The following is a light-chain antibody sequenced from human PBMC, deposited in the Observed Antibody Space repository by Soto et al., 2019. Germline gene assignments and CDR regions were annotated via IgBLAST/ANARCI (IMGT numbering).Light chain of an antibody. CDR2: GAS. CDR1: QSVSSN. CDR3: QQYNNWPRT. V-gene: IGKV3-15*01. Sequence: EIVMTQSPATLSVSPGERATLSCRASQSVSSNLAWYQQKPGQAPRLLLYGASTRATGIPARFSGSGSATEFTLTISSLQSEDFAVHYCQQYNNWPRTFGQGTKVEIK. J-gene: IGKJ1*01.